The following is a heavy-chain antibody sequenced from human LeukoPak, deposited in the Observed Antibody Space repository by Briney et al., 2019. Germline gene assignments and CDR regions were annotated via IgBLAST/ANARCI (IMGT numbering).Heavy chain of an antibody. CDR1: GYSFTSYL. V-gene: IGHV5-10-1*01. Sequence: GKPLKISYKGSGYSFTSYLIIGVRQIPGKGLEWMGSIDHSDHYTNYSPSLQGRVTISVDKSINTASLQWSSLKAADTAMYYCARHGGVSVGVRYWFYPWGQGGLVIV. J-gene: IGHJ5*02. CDR2: IDHSDHYT. CDR3: ARHGGVSVGVRYWFYP. D-gene: IGHD2-8*02.